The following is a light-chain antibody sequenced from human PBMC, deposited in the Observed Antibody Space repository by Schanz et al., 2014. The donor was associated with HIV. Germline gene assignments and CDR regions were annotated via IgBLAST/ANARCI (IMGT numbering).Light chain of an antibody. CDR2: RNN. Sequence: SFLPPPPSASGPPGQRVTISCSGSSSNIGSNYVYWYQQLPGTAPKLLIYRNNQRPSGVPDRFSGSKSGTSASLAISGLQSEDEADYYCAAWDDSLKQVFGGGTKLTVL. CDR1: SSNIGSNY. CDR3: AAWDDSLKQV. J-gene: IGLJ3*02. V-gene: IGLV1-47*01.